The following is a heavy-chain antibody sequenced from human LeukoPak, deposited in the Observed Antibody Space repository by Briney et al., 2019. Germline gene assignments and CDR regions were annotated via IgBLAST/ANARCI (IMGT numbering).Heavy chain of an antibody. D-gene: IGHD6-13*01. CDR3: AKRGHYSINWYHYFDY. CDR2: IASNGGSE. CDR1: GFTFTTYG. J-gene: IGHJ4*02. Sequence: GGSLGLSCAASGFTFTTYGLHWVRQAPGKGLEWVAAIASNGGSEYYADSVKGRFTISRDNSKNTLFLQMNSLRPDDTAVYYCAKRGHYSINWYHYFDYWGQGTLVTVSS. V-gene: IGHV3-30*18.